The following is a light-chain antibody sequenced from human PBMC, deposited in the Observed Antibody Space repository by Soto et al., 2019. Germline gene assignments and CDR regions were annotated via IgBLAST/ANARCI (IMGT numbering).Light chain of an antibody. CDR3: QQRSNWPYT. J-gene: IGKJ2*01. Sequence: EIVLTQSPATLSLSPGERDTLSCSASQSVSSYLAWYQQKPGQAPRLLIYDASNRATGIPARFSGSGSGTDFTLTISILEPEDFAVYYCQQRSNWPYTFGQGTKLEIK. CDR2: DAS. CDR1: QSVSSY. V-gene: IGKV3-11*01.